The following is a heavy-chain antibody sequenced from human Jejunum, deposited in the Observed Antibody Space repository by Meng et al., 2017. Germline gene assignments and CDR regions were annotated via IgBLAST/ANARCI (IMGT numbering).Heavy chain of an antibody. J-gene: IGHJ5*02. Sequence: GESLKISCAASGFTFSSYAMSWVRQAPGKGLEWVSAISGSGGSTYYADSVKGRFTISRDNSKNTLYLQMNSLRAEDTAIYYCAKDVSSEVDGWDTNWFDPWGQGTLVTVSS. CDR2: ISGSGGST. V-gene: IGHV3-23*01. D-gene: IGHD6-19*01. CDR1: GFTFSSYA. CDR3: AKDVSSEVDGWDTNWFDP.